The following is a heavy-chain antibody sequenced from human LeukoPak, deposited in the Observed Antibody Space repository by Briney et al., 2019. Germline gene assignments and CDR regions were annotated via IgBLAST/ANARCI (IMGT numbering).Heavy chain of an antibody. CDR2: INPNSGGT. V-gene: IGHV1-2*06. CDR3: ARATEQLGRRTNWFDP. Sequence: ASVKVSCKASGYTFTGYYMHWVRQAPGQGLEWIGRINPNSGGTNYAQEFQGRVTMTRDTSISTAYMELSRLRSDDTAVYYCARATEQLGRRTNWFDPWGQGTLVTVSS. CDR1: GYTFTGYY. D-gene: IGHD6-6*01. J-gene: IGHJ5*02.